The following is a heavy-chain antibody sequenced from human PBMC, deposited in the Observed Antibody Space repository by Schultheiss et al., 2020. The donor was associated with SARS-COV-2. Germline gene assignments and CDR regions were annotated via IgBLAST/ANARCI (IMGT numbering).Heavy chain of an antibody. CDR1: GFTLSSYG. Sequence: GGSLRLSCAAPGFTLSSYGMHWVRQAPGKGLEWVAVISTDGSKTYYADSVRGRFTISRDYSKNTLFLQMDSLRAEDTAVYYCAREPSHAFYGMDVWGQGTTVTVSS. CDR3: AREPSHAFYGMDV. V-gene: IGHV3-30*03. J-gene: IGHJ6*02. CDR2: ISTDGSKT.